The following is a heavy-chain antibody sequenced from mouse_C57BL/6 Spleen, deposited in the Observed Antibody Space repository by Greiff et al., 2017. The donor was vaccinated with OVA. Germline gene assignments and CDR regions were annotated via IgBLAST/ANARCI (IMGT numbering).Heavy chain of an antibody. D-gene: IGHD1-1*01. CDR2: IYPGSGST. V-gene: IGHV1-55*01. Sequence: VQLQQPGAELVKPGASVKMSCKASGYTFTSYWITWVKQRPGQGLEWIGDIYPGSGSTNYNEKFKSKATLTVDTSSSTAYMQLSSLTSEDSAVYYCARGGVVALYYYAMDYWGQGTSVTVSS. CDR3: ARGGVVALYYYAMDY. CDR1: GYTFTSYW. J-gene: IGHJ4*01.